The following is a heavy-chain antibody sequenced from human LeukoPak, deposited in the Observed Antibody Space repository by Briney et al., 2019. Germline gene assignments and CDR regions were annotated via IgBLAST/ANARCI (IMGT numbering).Heavy chain of an antibody. Sequence: GGSLRLSCAASGFTFSNYAMSWVRQAPGKGLEWVSVISGNGGATYYADSVKGRFTISRDNSKNTLYLQMNSLRAEDTAIYYCANANAVTGRSYYYYGMDVWGQGTTVTVSS. V-gene: IGHV3-23*01. CDR2: ISGNGGAT. D-gene: IGHD6-19*01. J-gene: IGHJ6*02. CDR3: ANANAVTGRSYYYYGMDV. CDR1: GFTFSNYA.